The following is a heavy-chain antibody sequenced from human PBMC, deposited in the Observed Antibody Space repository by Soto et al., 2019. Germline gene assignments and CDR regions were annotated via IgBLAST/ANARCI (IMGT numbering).Heavy chain of an antibody. D-gene: IGHD6-19*01. V-gene: IGHV3-48*02. Sequence: EVQLVESGGGLVQPGGSLRLSCAASGFTFSSYSMNWVRQVPGKGLEWVSYISSASSAIYYADAVEGRFTISRDNAKTSLCLQMNSLRDEDTAVYYCAREVVAGEHDYFESWGQGTLVTVSS. CDR2: ISSASSAI. CDR3: AREVVAGEHDYFES. CDR1: GFTFSSYS. J-gene: IGHJ4*02.